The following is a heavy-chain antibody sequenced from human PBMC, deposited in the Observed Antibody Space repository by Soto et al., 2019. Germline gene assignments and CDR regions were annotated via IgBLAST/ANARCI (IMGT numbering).Heavy chain of an antibody. Sequence: QVQLQESGPGLVKPSETLSLTCTVSGGSISSYYWSWIRQPPGKGLEWIGYIYYSGSTNYNPSLKSRVTTSVDTSKNHFSLKLSSVTAADTAVYYCARGTAMVPYFDYWGQGTLVTVSS. CDR3: ARGTAMVPYFDY. V-gene: IGHV4-59*01. CDR2: IYYSGST. J-gene: IGHJ4*02. D-gene: IGHD5-18*01. CDR1: GGSISSYY.